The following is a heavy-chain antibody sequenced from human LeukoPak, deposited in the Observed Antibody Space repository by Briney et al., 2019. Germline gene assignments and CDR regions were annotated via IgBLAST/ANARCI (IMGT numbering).Heavy chain of an antibody. Sequence: SETLSLTCAVSGGSISSGGYSWSWIRQPPGKGLEWIGYIYHSGSTYYIPSLKSRVTISVDRSKNQFSLKLSSVTAADTAVYYCARGGYNYGVDYWGQGTLVTVSS. J-gene: IGHJ4*02. CDR2: IYHSGST. V-gene: IGHV4-30-2*01. CDR1: GGSISSGGYS. CDR3: ARGGYNYGVDY. D-gene: IGHD5-18*01.